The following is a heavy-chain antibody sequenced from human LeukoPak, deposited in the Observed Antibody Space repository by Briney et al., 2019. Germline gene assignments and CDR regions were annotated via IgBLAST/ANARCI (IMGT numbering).Heavy chain of an antibody. Sequence: TLSLTCTVSGGSISSGDYYWSWLPQPPGQGLDWIGYIYYSGSTYYNPSLKSRVTISVDTSKNQFSLKLSSVTAADTAVYYCARAGTTKTTPKGIDYWGQGTLVTVSS. V-gene: IGHV4-30-4*08. J-gene: IGHJ4*02. CDR2: IYYSGST. CDR3: ARAGTTKTTPKGIDY. CDR1: GGSISSGDYY. D-gene: IGHD1-7*01.